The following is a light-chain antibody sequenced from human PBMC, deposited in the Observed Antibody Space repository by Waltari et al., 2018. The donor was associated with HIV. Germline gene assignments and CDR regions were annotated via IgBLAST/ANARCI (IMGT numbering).Light chain of an antibody. CDR1: QSLSSD. CDR3: QQYNAWPRT. V-gene: IGKV3-15*01. Sequence: EIVLTQPPASLSVSQGERATLSCRASQSLSSDLAWYQHKPGQAPRLLIYDSSTRATGIPVRFSGSGSGTEFTLTISSLQSEDFATYYCQQYNAWPRTFGQGTKVEI. CDR2: DSS. J-gene: IGKJ1*01.